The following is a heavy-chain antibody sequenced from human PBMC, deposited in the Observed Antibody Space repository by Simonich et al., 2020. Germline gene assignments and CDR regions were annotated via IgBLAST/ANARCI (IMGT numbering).Heavy chain of an antibody. V-gene: IGHV4-34*01. CDR2: INNSGST. D-gene: IGHD1-26*01. Sequence: QVQLQQWGAGLLKPSETLSLTCAVYGGSFSGYYWSWIRQPPGKGLEWVGEINNSGSTNYNPTLKSGVTISGDTSKNQFSLKLSSVTAADTAVYYCARGLIGGSYYYWGQGTLVTVSS. J-gene: IGHJ4*02. CDR3: ARGLIGGSYYY. CDR1: GGSFSGYY.